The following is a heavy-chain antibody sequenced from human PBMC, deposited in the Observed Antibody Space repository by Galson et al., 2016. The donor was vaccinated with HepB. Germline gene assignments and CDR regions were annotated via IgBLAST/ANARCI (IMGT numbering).Heavy chain of an antibody. D-gene: IGHD1-26*01. J-gene: IGHJ6*03. CDR3: ARDGSGSDYYHYMDV. V-gene: IGHV3-53*01. CDR1: GFTVSSYY. CDR2: IYSGGAT. Sequence: SLRLSCAASGFTVSSYYMSWVRQAPGKGLEWVSIIYSGGATYYADSLKGRFTISRDNSKNTLYLQLNSLSAEDTAVYYCARDGSGSDYYHYMDVWGKVTKVTVSS.